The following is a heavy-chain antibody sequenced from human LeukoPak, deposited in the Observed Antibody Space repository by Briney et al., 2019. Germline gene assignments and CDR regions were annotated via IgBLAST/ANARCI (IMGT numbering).Heavy chain of an antibody. V-gene: IGHV4-34*01. Sequence: PSETLSLTCAVYGGSFSGYYWSWIRQPPGRGLEWIGEINHSGSTNYNPSLKSRVTISVDTSKNQFSLKLSSVTAADTAVYYCARGEYYFDYWGQGTLVTVSS. CDR2: INHSGST. CDR1: GGSFSGYY. J-gene: IGHJ4*02. D-gene: IGHD3-10*01. CDR3: ARGEYYFDY.